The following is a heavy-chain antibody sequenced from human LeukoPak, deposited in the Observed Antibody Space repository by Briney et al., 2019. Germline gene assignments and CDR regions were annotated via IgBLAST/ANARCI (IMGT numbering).Heavy chain of an antibody. CDR3: ARERTRGGYCSGGSCPNWFDP. CDR1: GGSISSGGYS. Sequence: SETLSLTCAVSGGSISSGGYSWSWIRQPPGKGLEWIGYIYHSGSTYYNPSLKSRVTISVDRSKSQFSLKLSSVTAADTAVYYCARERTRGGYCSGGSCPNWFDPWGQGTLVTVSS. J-gene: IGHJ5*02. CDR2: IYHSGST. D-gene: IGHD2-15*01. V-gene: IGHV4-30-2*01.